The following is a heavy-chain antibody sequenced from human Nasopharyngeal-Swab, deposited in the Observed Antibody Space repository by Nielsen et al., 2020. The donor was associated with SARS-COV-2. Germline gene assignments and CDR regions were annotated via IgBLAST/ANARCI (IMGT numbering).Heavy chain of an antibody. V-gene: IGHV4-61*01. Sequence: SETLSLTCIVSGGSVSRGSHYWSWIRQPPGKGLEWIGYIFYTGNTNYNPSLESRVTMAIDTSRDQFSLSLNSVPAADTAVYYCARDRGDLRKYYFDSWGQGTQITVSA. CDR2: IFYTGNT. D-gene: IGHD3-10*01. CDR3: ARDRGDLRKYYFDS. CDR1: GGSVSRGSHY. J-gene: IGHJ4*02.